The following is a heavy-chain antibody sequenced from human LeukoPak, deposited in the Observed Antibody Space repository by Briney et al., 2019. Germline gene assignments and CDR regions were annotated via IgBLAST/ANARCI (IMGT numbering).Heavy chain of an antibody. Sequence: GESLKISCKGSGYSFTSYWIGWVRQMPGKGLEWMGIIYPGDSDTRYSPSFQGQVTISADKSISTAYLQWSSLKASDTAMYYCARGGWAVYGDSDFDYWGQGTLVTVSS. V-gene: IGHV5-51*01. J-gene: IGHJ4*02. CDR2: IYPGDSDT. CDR1: GYSFTSYW. CDR3: ARGGWAVYGDSDFDY. D-gene: IGHD4-17*01.